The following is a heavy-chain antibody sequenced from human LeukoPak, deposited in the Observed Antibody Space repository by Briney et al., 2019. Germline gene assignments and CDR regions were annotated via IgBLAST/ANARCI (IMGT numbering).Heavy chain of an antibody. CDR3: ASGYYDYVWGSYRPFDY. CDR1: GGSINSSSYY. CDR2: IYYSGST. Sequence: PSETLSLTCTVSGGSINSSSYYWGWIRQPPGKGLEWIGSIYYSGSTYYNPSLKSRVTISVDTSKNQFSLKLSSVTAADTAVYYCASGYYDYVWGSYRPFDYWGQGTLVTVSS. V-gene: IGHV4-39*01. J-gene: IGHJ4*02. D-gene: IGHD3-16*02.